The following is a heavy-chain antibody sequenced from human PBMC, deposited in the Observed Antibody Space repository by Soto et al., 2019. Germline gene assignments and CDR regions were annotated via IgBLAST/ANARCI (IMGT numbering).Heavy chain of an antibody. D-gene: IGHD3-10*01. V-gene: IGHV1-69*01. CDR3: ARVLYYGSGSYSPYGMDV. CDR2: VSPPFRTS. CDR1: GVSFNNNG. Sequence: QVQLVQSGAEVKKPGSSVKVSCKTSGVSFNNNGIGWVRQAPGHGLEWMGGVSPPFRTSNYARKLQGRISITADASTRTVNMELSSLTSEDTAQYYCARVLYYGSGSYSPYGMDVWGQGTTVTVSS. J-gene: IGHJ6*02.